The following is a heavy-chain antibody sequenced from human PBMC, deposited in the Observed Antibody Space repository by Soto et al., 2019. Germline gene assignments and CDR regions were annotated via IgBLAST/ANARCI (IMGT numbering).Heavy chain of an antibody. CDR2: ISSSSTYI. J-gene: IGHJ5*02. D-gene: IGHD2-15*01. V-gene: IGHV3-21*02. CDR3: ARTNGGNCWLDP. CDR1: GFSFTSYT. Sequence: EVQLVESGGGLVKPGGSLRLSCAASGFSFTSYTMNWVRQAPGKGLEWVSSISSSSTYIYYADSLKGRFTISRDNAKNSLYLQMNSLRAEDTAVYWCARTNGGNCWLDPWGQGTLVTVSS.